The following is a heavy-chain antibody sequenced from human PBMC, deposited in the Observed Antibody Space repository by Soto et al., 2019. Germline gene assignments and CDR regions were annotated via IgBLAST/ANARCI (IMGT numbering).Heavy chain of an antibody. CDR1: GGSISSGGYS. CDR3: ARDPREGVGDYFDY. CDR2: IYHSGST. J-gene: IGHJ4*02. D-gene: IGHD2-15*01. V-gene: IGHV4-30-2*01. Sequence: SETLSLTCAVSGGSISSGGYSWSWIRQPPGKGLEWIGYIYHSGSTYYNPSLKSRVTISVDRSKNQFSLKLSSVTAADTAVYYCARDPREGVGDYFDYWGQGTLVTVSS.